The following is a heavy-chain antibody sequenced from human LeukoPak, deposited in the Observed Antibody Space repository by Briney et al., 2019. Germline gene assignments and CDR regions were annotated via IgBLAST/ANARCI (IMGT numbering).Heavy chain of an antibody. V-gene: IGHV3-21*01. Sequence: PGGSLRLSCAASGFTFSSYSMNWVRQAPGKGLEWVSSISSSSSYIYYADSVKGRFTISRDNAKNSLYLQMNSLRAEDTAVYYCARTALYSSSWPYPDYWGQGTLVTVSS. CDR1: GFTFSSYS. J-gene: IGHJ4*02. D-gene: IGHD6-13*01. CDR3: ARTALYSSSWPYPDY. CDR2: ISSSSSYI.